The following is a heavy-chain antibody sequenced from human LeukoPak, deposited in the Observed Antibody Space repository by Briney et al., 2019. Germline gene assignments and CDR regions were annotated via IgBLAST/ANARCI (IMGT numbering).Heavy chain of an antibody. CDR1: GFTFSSYA. CDR2: ISGSGGST. Sequence: GGSLRLSCAASGFTFSSYAMSWVRQAPGKGLEWVSAISGSGGSTYYADSVKGRFTISRDNSKNTLYLQMNSLRAEDTAVYYCASLLTIRNWFDPWGQGTLVTVSS. D-gene: IGHD5-12*01. J-gene: IGHJ5*02. V-gene: IGHV3-23*01. CDR3: ASLLTIRNWFDP.